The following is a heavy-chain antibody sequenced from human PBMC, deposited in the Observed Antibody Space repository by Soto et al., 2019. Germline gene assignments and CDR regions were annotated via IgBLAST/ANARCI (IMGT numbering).Heavy chain of an antibody. CDR1: GGTFSSYA. Sequence: QVQLVQSGAEVKKPGSSVKVSCTASGGTFSSYAISWVRQAPGQGLEWMGGIIPIFGTANYAQKFQGRVTITADESTSTAYMELSSLRSEDTAVYYCARGLIVVVPAATYYYYYGMDVWGQGTTVTVSS. J-gene: IGHJ6*02. D-gene: IGHD2-2*01. CDR3: ARGLIVVVPAATYYYYYGMDV. V-gene: IGHV1-69*01. CDR2: IIPIFGTA.